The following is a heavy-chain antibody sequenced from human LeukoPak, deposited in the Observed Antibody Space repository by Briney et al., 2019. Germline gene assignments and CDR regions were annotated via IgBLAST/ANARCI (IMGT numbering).Heavy chain of an antibody. CDR2: IYYSGST. J-gene: IGHJ4*02. D-gene: IGHD3-10*01. Sequence: PSETLSLTCTVSGGSISSYYWSWIRQPPGKGLEWIGYIYYSGSTNYNPSLKSRVTISVDTSKNQFSLKLSSVTAADTAVYYCARYYYGSGSAGHDYWGQGTLVTVSS. V-gene: IGHV4-59*08. CDR1: GGSISSYY. CDR3: ARYYYGSGSAGHDY.